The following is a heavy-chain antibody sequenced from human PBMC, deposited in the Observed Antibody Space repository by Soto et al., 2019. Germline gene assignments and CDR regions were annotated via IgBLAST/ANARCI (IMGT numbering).Heavy chain of an antibody. CDR2: IKQDGSEK. D-gene: IGHD2-21*01. Sequence: PGGSLRLSCGASGFTFSSYWMIWVRQAPGKGLEWVANIKQDGSEKYYVDSVKGRFTISRDNAKNSLYLQMNSLRAEDTAVYYCAREEVRFNYVDYWGQGTLVTVSS. CDR3: AREEVRFNYVDY. V-gene: IGHV3-7*01. CDR1: GFTFSSYW. J-gene: IGHJ4*02.